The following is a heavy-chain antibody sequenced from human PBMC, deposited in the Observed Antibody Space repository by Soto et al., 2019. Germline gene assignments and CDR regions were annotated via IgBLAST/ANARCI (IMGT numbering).Heavy chain of an antibody. CDR2: ISPDGSQK. CDR1: GFTFSNHW. V-gene: IGHV3-7*01. J-gene: IGHJ4*02. D-gene: IGHD3-22*01. CDR3: LRYQGYYSFEY. Sequence: EVQLVESGGGLVQPGGSLRLSCAASGFTFSNHWMGWVRQAPGKGLEWVADISPDGSQKYYLDSVKGRFTISRDNAQTALSLLMNGLGAGDTVVYFCLRYQGYYSFEYWGQGTLVTVSS.